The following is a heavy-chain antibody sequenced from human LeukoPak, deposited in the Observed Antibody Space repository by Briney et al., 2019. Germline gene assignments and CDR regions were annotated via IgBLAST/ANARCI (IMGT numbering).Heavy chain of an antibody. CDR3: ASPSEYSGSYLDY. CDR2: INHSGST. V-gene: IGHV4-34*01. CDR1: GGSFSGYY. D-gene: IGHD1-26*01. Sequence: SETLSLTCAVYGGSFSGYYWSWIRQPPGKGLEWIGEINHSGSTNYNPSLKSRVTISVDTSKNQFSLKLSSVTAADTAVYYCASPSEYSGSYLDYWGQGTLVTVSS. J-gene: IGHJ4*02.